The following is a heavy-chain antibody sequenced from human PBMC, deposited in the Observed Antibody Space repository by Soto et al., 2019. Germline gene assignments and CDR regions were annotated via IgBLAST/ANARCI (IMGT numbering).Heavy chain of an antibody. J-gene: IGHJ4*02. CDR3: VRSGDYRSGSYWYFFDY. CDR2: MYWKGGNA. D-gene: IGHD3-10*01. CDR1: GLTFRSYW. Sequence: PGGSLRLSCAASGLTFRSYWMHWVRQAPGKGLVWVSGMYWKGGNAQYVDSVKGRFTISRDNAKKSLYLQLDSLRAEDTALYYCVRSGDYRSGSYWYFFDYWGQGTQVTVSS. V-gene: IGHV3-20*04.